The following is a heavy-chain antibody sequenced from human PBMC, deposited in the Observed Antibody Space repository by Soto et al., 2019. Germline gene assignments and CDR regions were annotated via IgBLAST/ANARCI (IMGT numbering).Heavy chain of an antibody. J-gene: IGHJ3*01. D-gene: IGHD2-8*02. Sequence: PGGSLRLSCAASGFPCGSYDMTWVRQAPGKGLEWVSTILVDGRTFYVDSVKGRFTISRDNSRNTVYLQMYSLTAGDTALYYCAKATATGGGAFDFCGQGTMVTVSS. CDR3: AKATATGGGAFDF. CDR1: GFPCGSYD. V-gene: IGHV3-23*01. CDR2: ILVDGRT.